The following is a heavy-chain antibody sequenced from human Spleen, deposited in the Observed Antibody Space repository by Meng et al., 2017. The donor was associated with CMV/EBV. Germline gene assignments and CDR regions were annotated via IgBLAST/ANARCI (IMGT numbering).Heavy chain of an antibody. CDR3: AKDAHVVTAAHCDY. V-gene: IGHV3-23*01. D-gene: IGHD2-2*01. CDR2: INGSGGST. J-gene: IGHJ4*02. CDR1: GFTFSSYA. Sequence: GGSLRLSCAASGFTFSSYAMSWVRQAPGKGLEWVSAINGSGGSTYYADSVKGRFTISRDNSKNTLYLQMNSLRAEDTAVYYCAKDAHVVTAAHCDYWGQGTLVTVSS.